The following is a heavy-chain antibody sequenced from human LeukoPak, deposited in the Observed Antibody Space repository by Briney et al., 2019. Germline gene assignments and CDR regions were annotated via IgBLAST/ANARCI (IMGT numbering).Heavy chain of an antibody. J-gene: IGHJ4*02. Sequence: ASVKVSCKASGYTFTGYYMHWVRQAPGQGLEWMGWINPNSGGTNYAQKFQGRVTMTTDTSTSTAYMELRSLRSDDTAVYYCARDRRLAKDDYWGQGTLVTVSS. V-gene: IGHV1-2*02. D-gene: IGHD2-21*01. CDR3: ARDRRLAKDDY. CDR2: INPNSGGT. CDR1: GYTFTGYY.